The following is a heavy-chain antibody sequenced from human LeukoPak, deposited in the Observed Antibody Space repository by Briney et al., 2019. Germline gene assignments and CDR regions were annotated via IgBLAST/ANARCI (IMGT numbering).Heavy chain of an antibody. J-gene: IGHJ4*02. V-gene: IGHV1-2*02. D-gene: IGHD3-10*01. CDR2: INPNSGGT. Sequence: ASVEVSCKASGYTFTGYYMHWVRQAPGQGLEWMGWINPNSGGTNYAQKFQGRVTMTRDTSISTAYMELSRLRSDDTAVYYCARSVGFGELSFDYWGQGTLVTVSS. CDR3: ARSVGFGELSFDY. CDR1: GYTFTGYY.